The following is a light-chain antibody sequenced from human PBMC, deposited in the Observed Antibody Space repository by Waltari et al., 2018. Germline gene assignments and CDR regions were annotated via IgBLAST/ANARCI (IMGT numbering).Light chain of an antibody. V-gene: IGKV3-15*01. CDR2: DAS. CDR1: QNVNNN. J-gene: IGKJ2*01. CDR3: QQYDNWPLT. Sequence: EKVMTQSPATLSVSPGERATLSCRASQNVNNNLAWYQRKPGQAPRPLSYDASTRATGIPARFSGGGSGTEFTLSISSLQSEDFAVYYCQQYDNWPLTFGLGTKLEIK.